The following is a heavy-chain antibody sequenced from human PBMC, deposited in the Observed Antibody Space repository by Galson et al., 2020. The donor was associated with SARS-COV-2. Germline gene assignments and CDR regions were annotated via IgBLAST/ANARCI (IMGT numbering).Heavy chain of an antibody. Sequence: SETLSLTCAVSGGSISSSNWWSWVRQPPGNGLEWIGEIYHSGSTNYNPSLKSRVTISVDKSKNQFSLKLSSVTAADTAVYYCAREPYYYDSSGPYYYYYGMDVWGQGTTVTVSS. J-gene: IGHJ6*02. CDR3: AREPYYYDSSGPYYYYYGMDV. CDR2: IYHSGST. D-gene: IGHD3-22*01. CDR1: GGSISSSNW. V-gene: IGHV4-4*02.